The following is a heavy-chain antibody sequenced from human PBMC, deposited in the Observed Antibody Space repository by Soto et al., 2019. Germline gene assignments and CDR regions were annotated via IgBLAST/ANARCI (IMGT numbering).Heavy chain of an antibody. D-gene: IGHD5-12*01. V-gene: IGHV3-33*01. Sequence: QVQLVESGGGVVQPGRSLRLSCAASGFTFSSYGMHWVRQAPGKGLEWVAVIWYDGSNKYYADSVKGRFTISRDNSKNTLYLQMNSLRAEDTAVYYCARDPKGSGYDNGYWGQGTLVTVSS. J-gene: IGHJ4*02. CDR3: ARDPKGSGYDNGY. CDR2: IWYDGSNK. CDR1: GFTFSSYG.